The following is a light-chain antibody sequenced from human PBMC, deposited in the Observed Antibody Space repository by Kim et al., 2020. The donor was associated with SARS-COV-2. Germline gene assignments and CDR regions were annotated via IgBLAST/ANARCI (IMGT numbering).Light chain of an antibody. CDR1: QSVSTH. V-gene: IGKV3-11*01. Sequence: VTLSLSPGERATRSCRASQSVSTHLAWYQQKPGQAPRLLIYDASTRDTGIPARFSGSGSGTDFTLTISSLGPEDFAVYYCQQRATFGQGTKVDIK. CDR3: QQRAT. J-gene: IGKJ1*01. CDR2: DAS.